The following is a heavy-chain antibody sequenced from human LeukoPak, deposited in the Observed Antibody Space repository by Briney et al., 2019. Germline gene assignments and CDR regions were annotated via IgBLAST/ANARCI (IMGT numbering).Heavy chain of an antibody. CDR3: ATYTHWVAGDV. D-gene: IGHD3-16*01. V-gene: IGHV3-7*01. Sequence: GGSLRLSCGASGFTFSDSWMSWVRQAPGKGLEWVANMNQDGSEKAYVDSVRGRFAISRDNARNSLYLQMSSLRAEDTAVYYCATYTHWVAGDVWGQGTTVTVSS. CDR1: GFTFSDSW. J-gene: IGHJ6*02. CDR2: MNQDGSEK.